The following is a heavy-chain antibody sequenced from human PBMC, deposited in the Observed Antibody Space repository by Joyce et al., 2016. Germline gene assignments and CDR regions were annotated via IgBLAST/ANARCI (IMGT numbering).Heavy chain of an antibody. CDR3: AKGKYNSGLGGVFDC. V-gene: IGHV3-9*01. CDR2: ISWNSGNI. D-gene: IGHD6-19*01. J-gene: IGHJ4*02. Sequence: EVQLVESGGGLVQPGGSLRLSCVASGFTFHNYAMHWVRPAPGKGLEWVSGISWNSGNIDYGDSVKGRFTISRDNAKNSLYLQMSSLSAEDTAFYYCAKGKYNSGLGGVFDCWGQGTLVTVSS. CDR1: GFTFHNYA.